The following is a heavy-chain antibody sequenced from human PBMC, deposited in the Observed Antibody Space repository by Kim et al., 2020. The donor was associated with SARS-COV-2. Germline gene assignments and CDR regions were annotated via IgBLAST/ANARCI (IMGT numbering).Heavy chain of an antibody. CDR3: SRIFDY. Sequence: YDGSNKYYAISMKCEITISRDKSNKTLYLEMDSLKSENTAVYYCSRIFDYWGQGTLVTVSS. CDR2: YDGSNK. V-gene: IGHV3-33*05. J-gene: IGHJ4*02.